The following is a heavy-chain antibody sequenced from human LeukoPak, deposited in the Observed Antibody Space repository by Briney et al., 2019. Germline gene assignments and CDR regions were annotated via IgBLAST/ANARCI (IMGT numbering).Heavy chain of an antibody. CDR2: INHSGST. D-gene: IGHD3-10*01. J-gene: IGHJ6*02. V-gene: IGHV4-34*01. CDR1: GGSFSGYC. Sequence: NSSETLSLTCAVYGGSFSGYCWSWIRQPPGKGLEWIGEINHSGSTNYNPSLKSRVTISVDTSKNQFSLKLSSVTAADTAAYYCARGIKYSTYYYGSGSQYSYYYGMDVWGQGTTVTVSS. CDR3: ARGIKYSTYYYGSGSQYSYYYGMDV.